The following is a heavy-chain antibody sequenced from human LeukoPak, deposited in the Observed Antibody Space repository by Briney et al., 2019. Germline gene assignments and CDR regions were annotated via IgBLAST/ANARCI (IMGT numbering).Heavy chain of an antibody. D-gene: IGHD6-19*01. CDR1: GYNFTSYW. V-gene: IGHV5-51*01. CDR2: IYPGDSDT. Sequence: GESLQISCQCSGYNFTSYWIGWVRQLPGKGLEGMGIIYPGDSDTRYSPSFQGQVTISADKSISTAYLQWSSLKASDTAMYYCARLPEQWLVPDYWGQGTLVTVSS. J-gene: IGHJ4*02. CDR3: ARLPEQWLVPDY.